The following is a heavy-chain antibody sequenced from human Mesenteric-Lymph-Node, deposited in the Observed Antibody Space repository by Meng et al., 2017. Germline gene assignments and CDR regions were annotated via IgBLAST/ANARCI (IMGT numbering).Heavy chain of an antibody. CDR2: IYSGGST. CDR1: GFTFSSNY. J-gene: IGHJ6*02. CDR3: ASFGSGSYWYYYYGMDV. Sequence: LTGAASGFTFSSNYMSWVRQAPGKGLEWVSVIYSGGSTYYADSVKGRFTISRDNSKNTLYLQMNSLRAEDTAVYYCASFGSGSYWYYYYGMDVWGQGTTVTVSS. V-gene: IGHV3-66*01. D-gene: IGHD3-10*01.